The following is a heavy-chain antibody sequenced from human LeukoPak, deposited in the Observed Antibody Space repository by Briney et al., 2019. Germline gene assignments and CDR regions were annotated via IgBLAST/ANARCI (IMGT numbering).Heavy chain of an antibody. CDR3: ARDSTRFDY. CDR1: GFTFSGYS. J-gene: IGHJ4*02. V-gene: IGHV3-21*01. CDR2: ISSSSTYI. Sequence: PGGSLRLFCAASGFTFSGYSMNWVRQAPGKGLEWVSSISSSSTYIYYTDSMKGRFTISRDNAKNSLYLQMNSLRAEDTAVYYCARDSTRFDYWGQGTLVTVSS.